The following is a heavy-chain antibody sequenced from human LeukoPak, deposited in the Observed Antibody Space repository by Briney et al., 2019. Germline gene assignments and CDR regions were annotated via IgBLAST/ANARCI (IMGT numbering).Heavy chain of an antibody. CDR1: GYSISSGYY. V-gene: IGHV4-38-2*02. CDR3: ARDEGDYGDYYWFDP. D-gene: IGHD4-17*01. J-gene: IGHJ5*02. Sequence: PSETLSLTCTVSGYSISSGYYWGWIRRPPGKGLEWIGSIYHSGSTYYNPSLKSRVTISVDTSKNQFSLKLSSVTAADTAVYYCARDEGDYGDYYWFDPWGQGTLVTVSS. CDR2: IYHSGST.